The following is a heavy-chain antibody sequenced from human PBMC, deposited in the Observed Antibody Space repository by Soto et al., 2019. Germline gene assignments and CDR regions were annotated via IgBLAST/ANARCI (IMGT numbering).Heavy chain of an antibody. CDR1: GLTFSSYW. CDR3: ALAHAVTTDY. V-gene: IGHV3-74*01. D-gene: IGHD1-1*01. J-gene: IGHJ4*02. CDR2: INSDGSST. Sequence: EVQLVESGGGLVQPGGSLRLSCAASGLTFSSYWMHWVRQAPGKGLVWVSRINSDGSSTSYADSVEGRFTISRDNAKNTIYQQMNSPRAEDPDVYYCALAHAVTTDYWGQGTLVTVSS.